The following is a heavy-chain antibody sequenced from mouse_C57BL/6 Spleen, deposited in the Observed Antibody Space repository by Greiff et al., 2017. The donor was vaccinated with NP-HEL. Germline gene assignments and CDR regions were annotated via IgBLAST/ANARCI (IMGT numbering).Heavy chain of an antibody. V-gene: IGHV1-26*01. Sequence: EVQLQQSGPELVKPGASVKISCKASGYTFTDYYMNWVKQSHGKSLEWIGDINPNNGGTSYNQKFKGKATLTVDKSTSTAYMELRSLTSEDSAVYYCARRSTLYAMDDWGQGTAVTVSS. J-gene: IGHJ4*01. CDR1: GYTFTDYY. D-gene: IGHD5-1*01. CDR3: ARRSTLYAMDD. CDR2: INPNNGGT.